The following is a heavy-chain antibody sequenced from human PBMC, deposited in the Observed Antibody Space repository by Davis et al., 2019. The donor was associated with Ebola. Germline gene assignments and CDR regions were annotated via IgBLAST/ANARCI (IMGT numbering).Heavy chain of an antibody. CDR2: IKSKTDGGTT. CDR1: GFTFSNAW. Sequence: GESLKISCAASGFTFSNAWMNWVRQAPGKGLEWVGRIKSKTDGGTTDYAAPVKGRFTISRDDSKNTLYLQMNSLKTEDTAVYYCTIQEHYGSELYWGQGTLVTVSS. D-gene: IGHD3-10*01. V-gene: IGHV3-15*07. J-gene: IGHJ4*02. CDR3: TIQEHYGSELY.